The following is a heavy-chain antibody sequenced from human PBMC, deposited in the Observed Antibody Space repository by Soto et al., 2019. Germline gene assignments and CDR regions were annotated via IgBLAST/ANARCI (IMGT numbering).Heavy chain of an antibody. CDR1: GGSFSGYY. CDR3: ARVPKVTPDY. D-gene: IGHD2-21*02. V-gene: IGHV4-34*01. CDR2: INHSGST. J-gene: IGHJ4*02. Sequence: SETLSLTCAVYGGSFSGYYWSWIRQPPGKGLEWIGEINHSGSTNYNPSLKSRVTISVDTSKNHFSLKLSSVTASDTAVYYCARVPKVTPDYWGQGTLVTVS.